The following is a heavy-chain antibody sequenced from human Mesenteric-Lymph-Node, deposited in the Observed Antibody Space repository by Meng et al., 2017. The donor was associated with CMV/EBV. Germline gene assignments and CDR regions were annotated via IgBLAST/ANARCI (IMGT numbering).Heavy chain of an antibody. CDR2: IHPDEAFT. J-gene: IGHJ4*02. CDR1: GFSLSNFW. D-gene: IGHD3-16*01. V-gene: IGHV3-74*01. CDR3: AWGGNRGLDY. Sequence: GESLKISCSASGFSLSNFWMHWVRQAPRKGLVWVSHIHPDEAFTTYVDSVRGRFTISRDIAKNTLYLQMNSLRAEDTAVYFCAWGGNRGLDYWGQGTLVTVSS.